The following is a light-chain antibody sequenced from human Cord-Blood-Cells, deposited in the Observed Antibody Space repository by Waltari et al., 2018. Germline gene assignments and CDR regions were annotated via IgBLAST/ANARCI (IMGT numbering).Light chain of an antibody. CDR2: EGS. Sequence: QSALTQPASVSGSPGQSITIPCTGTSRAVGSYNLVSCYQQHPGKAPKLMIYEGSKRPSGVSNRFSGSKSGNTASLTISGLQAEDEADYYCCSYAGSSTFVVFGGGTKLTVL. V-gene: IGLV2-23*03. J-gene: IGLJ2*01. CDR3: CSYAGSSTFVV. CDR1: SRAVGSYNL.